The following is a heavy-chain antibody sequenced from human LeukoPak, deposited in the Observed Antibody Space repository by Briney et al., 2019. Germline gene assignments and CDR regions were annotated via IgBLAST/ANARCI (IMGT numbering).Heavy chain of an antibody. CDR1: GFTFSSYS. Sequence: PGGSLRLSCAASGFTFSSYSMNWVRQAPGKGLEWVAVISSDGSNKYYADSVKGRFTISRDNSKNTLYLQMNSLRAEDTAVYYCAKDIVVVPAAISGACDYWGQGTLVTVSS. CDR2: ISSDGSNK. D-gene: IGHD2-2*01. J-gene: IGHJ4*02. V-gene: IGHV3-30*18. CDR3: AKDIVVVPAAISGACDY.